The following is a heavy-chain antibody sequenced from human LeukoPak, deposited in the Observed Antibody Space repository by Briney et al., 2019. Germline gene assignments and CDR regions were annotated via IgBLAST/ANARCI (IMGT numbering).Heavy chain of an antibody. D-gene: IGHD5-24*01. CDR1: GGSMSSYY. CDR2: IYYSGST. CDR3: ARGARAGYNLGPFDY. J-gene: IGHJ4*02. V-gene: IGHV4-59*08. Sequence: PSETLSLTCTVSGGSMSSYYWSWIRQPPGKGLEGIGYIYYSGSTKYNPSLKSRVTISVDTSKNQFSLKLSSVTAPDTAVYYCARGARAGYNLGPFDYWGQGTLVTVSS.